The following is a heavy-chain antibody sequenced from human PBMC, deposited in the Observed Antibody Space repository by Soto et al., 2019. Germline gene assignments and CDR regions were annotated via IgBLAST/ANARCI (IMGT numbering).Heavy chain of an antibody. CDR2: ISAHNGNT. J-gene: IGHJ4*02. CDR1: GYTFTSYG. Sequence: GAEVKKPGASVKVSCKASGYTFTSYGITWVRQAPGQGLEWMGWISAHNGNTDYAQKLQGRVIVTRDTSTSTAYMELRSLISDDTAVYYCARGRYGDYWGQGALVTVSS. CDR3: ARGRYGDY. D-gene: IGHD1-1*01. V-gene: IGHV1-18*01.